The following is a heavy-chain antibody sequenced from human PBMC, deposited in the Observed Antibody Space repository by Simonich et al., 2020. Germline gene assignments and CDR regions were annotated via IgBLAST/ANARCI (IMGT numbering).Heavy chain of an antibody. J-gene: IGHJ6*04. V-gene: IGHV3-33*01. D-gene: IGHD6-13*01. Sequence: QVQLVESGGGVVQPGRSLRLSCAASGFTFSSYGMHWVRQAPGKGLGWGAVVWYDGSKKYYADTVKGRFTISRDNSKNTLYLQMNSLRAEDTAVYYCARSRIAAAGHRGPQDVWGKGTTVTVSS. CDR1: GFTFSSYG. CDR2: VWYDGSKK. CDR3: ARSRIAAAGHRGPQDV.